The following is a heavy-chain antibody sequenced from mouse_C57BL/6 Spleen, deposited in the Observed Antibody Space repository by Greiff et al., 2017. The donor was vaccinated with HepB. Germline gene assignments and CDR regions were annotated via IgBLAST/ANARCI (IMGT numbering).Heavy chain of an antibody. D-gene: IGHD1-1*01. Sequence: QVQLQQSGAELVRPGASVTLSCKASGYTFTDYEMHWVKQTPVHGLEWIGAIDPETGGTAYNQKFKGKAILTADKSSSTAYMELRSLTSEDSAVYYCTRKTSYGSSPDEYAMDYWGQGTSDTVSS. CDR3: TRKTSYGSSPDEYAMDY. CDR2: IDPETGGT. J-gene: IGHJ4*01. V-gene: IGHV1-15*01. CDR1: GYTFTDYE.